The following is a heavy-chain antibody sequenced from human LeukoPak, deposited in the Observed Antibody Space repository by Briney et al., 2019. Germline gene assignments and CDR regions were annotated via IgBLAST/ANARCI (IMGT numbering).Heavy chain of an antibody. Sequence: GASVKVSCKASGGTFSNFAISWVRQAPGQGLEWMGIINPSGGSTSYAQKFQGRVTMTRDMSTSTVYMELSSLRSEDTAVYYCARDSGSGSYYEGYYYYMDVWGKGTTVTVSS. CDR3: ARDSGSGSYYEGYYYYMDV. J-gene: IGHJ6*03. CDR2: INPSGGST. V-gene: IGHV1-46*01. D-gene: IGHD1-26*01. CDR1: GGTFSNFA.